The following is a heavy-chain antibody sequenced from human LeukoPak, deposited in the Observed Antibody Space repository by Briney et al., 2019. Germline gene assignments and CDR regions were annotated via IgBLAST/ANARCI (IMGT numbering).Heavy chain of an antibody. Sequence: SETLSLTCTVSGGSISSSDYYWGWFRQPPGRGLEWIGASHFSGSSYYNASLQSRATVSVDTSKNQFSLKVTSVTAADTAVYHCARRRKDLIWFDPWGQGTLVTVSS. V-gene: IGHV4-39*01. CDR3: ARRRKDLIWFDP. CDR1: GGSISSSDYY. J-gene: IGHJ5*02. CDR2: SHFSGSS.